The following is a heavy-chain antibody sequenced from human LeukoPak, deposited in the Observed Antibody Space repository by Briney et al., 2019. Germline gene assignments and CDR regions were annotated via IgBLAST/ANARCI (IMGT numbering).Heavy chain of an antibody. J-gene: IGHJ4*02. CDR1: GGTFSSYA. CDR3: ARGAFGITGTTFYFDY. CDR2: IIPIFGTA. V-gene: IGHV1-69*05. D-gene: IGHD1-7*01. Sequence: SVKVSCKASGGTFSSYAISWVRQAPGQGLEWIGGIIPIFGTANYAQKFQGRVTITTDESTSTAYMELSSLRSEDTAVYYCARGAFGITGTTFYFDYWGQGTLVTVSS.